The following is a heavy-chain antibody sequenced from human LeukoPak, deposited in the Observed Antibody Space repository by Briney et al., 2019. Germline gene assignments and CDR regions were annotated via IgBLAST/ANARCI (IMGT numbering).Heavy chain of an antibody. Sequence: SETLSLTCTVSGGSISSYYWSWIRQPPGKGLEWIGYIYYSGSTNYNPSLKSRVTISVDTSKNQFSLKLSSVTAADTAVYYCARDQMWGLAHSSGPNDAFDIWGQGTLVTVSS. D-gene: IGHD3-22*01. CDR1: GGSISSYY. CDR2: IYYSGST. J-gene: IGHJ3*02. CDR3: ARDQMWGLAHSSGPNDAFDI. V-gene: IGHV4-59*01.